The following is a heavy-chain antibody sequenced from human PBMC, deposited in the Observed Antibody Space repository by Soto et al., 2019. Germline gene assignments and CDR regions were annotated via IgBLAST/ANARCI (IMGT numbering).Heavy chain of an antibody. CDR3: ARRGYCSSTSCYVLGYYYYYMDV. CDR2: MNPNSGNT. CDR1: GYTFTSYD. Sequence: ASVKVSCKASGYTFTSYDINWVRQATGQGLEWMGWMNPNSGNTGYAQKFQGRVTMTRNTSIRTAYMELSSLRSEDTAVYYCARRGYCSSTSCYVLGYYYYYMDVWGKGTTVTVSS. V-gene: IGHV1-8*01. J-gene: IGHJ6*03. D-gene: IGHD2-2*01.